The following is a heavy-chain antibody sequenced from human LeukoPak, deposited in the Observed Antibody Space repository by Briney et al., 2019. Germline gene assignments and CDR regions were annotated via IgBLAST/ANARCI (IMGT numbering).Heavy chain of an antibody. V-gene: IGHV1-3*01. Sequence: VSVKVSCKASGYTFTSYAMHWVRQAPGQRLEWMGWINAGNGNTKYSQKFQGRVTITRDTSASTAYMELSSLRSEDTAVYYCARPTARYSSGWYSSPFDPWGQGTLVTVSS. CDR1: GYTFTSYA. CDR2: INAGNGNT. D-gene: IGHD6-19*01. CDR3: ARPTARYSSGWYSSPFDP. J-gene: IGHJ5*02.